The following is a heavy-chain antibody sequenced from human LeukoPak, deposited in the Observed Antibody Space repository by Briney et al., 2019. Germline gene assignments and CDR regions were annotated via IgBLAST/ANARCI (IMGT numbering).Heavy chain of an antibody. CDR3: ARAIVATIEGFDY. CDR2: INPNSGGT. D-gene: IGHD5-12*01. V-gene: IGHV1-2*02. CDR1: GYTFTGYY. J-gene: IGHJ4*02. Sequence: ASVKVSCKASGYTFTGYYMHWVRQAHGQGLEWMGWINPNSGGTNYAQKFQGRVTMTRDTSISTAYMELSRLRSDDTAVYYCARAIVATIEGFDYWGQGTLVTVSS.